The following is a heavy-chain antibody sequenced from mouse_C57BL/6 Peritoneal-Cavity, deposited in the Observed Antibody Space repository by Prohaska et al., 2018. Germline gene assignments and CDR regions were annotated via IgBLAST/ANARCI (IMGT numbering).Heavy chain of an antibody. J-gene: IGHJ1*03. Sequence: EVQLLETGGGLVQPGGSRGLSCEGSGFTFSGFWMSWVRQTPGKTLEWIGDINSDGSARNYAPSIKDRFTIFRDNDKSTMDLQMSKMRSEDTATYFCMRYSSNYVYWYFDVWGTGTTVTVSS. CDR1: GFTFSGFW. CDR2: INSDGSAR. D-gene: IGHD2-5*01. V-gene: IGHV11-2*01. CDR3: MRYSSNYVYWYFDV.